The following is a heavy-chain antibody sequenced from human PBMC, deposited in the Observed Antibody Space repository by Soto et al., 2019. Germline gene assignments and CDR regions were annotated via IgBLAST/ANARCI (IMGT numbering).Heavy chain of an antibody. CDR3: ARSWSVPYYYYGLDV. CDR1: GYTFSRSG. CDR2: ISTYNGDA. V-gene: IGHV1-18*01. D-gene: IGHD4-17*01. Sequence: ASVKVSCKTSGYTFSRSGISWVRQAPGQGLEWMGWISTYNGDANYAQKLQGRVTMTTDTSTSTAFMELGSLTSDGTAVYYCARSWSVPYYYYGLDVWG. J-gene: IGHJ6*02.